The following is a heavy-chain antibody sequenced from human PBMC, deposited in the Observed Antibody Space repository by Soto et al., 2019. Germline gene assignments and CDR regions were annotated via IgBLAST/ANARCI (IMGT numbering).Heavy chain of an antibody. CDR3: TRRGLESFES. CDR1: GLTFGKYW. V-gene: IGHV3-74*01. J-gene: IGHJ4*01. Sequence: GSLRLSCAASGLTFGKYWMHWVRQAPGKGLVWVSRINDYATTINYADSVKGRFTISRDNAKNTLYLQMNSLKVEDTAVYYCTRRGLESFESWGHGDLVTISA. CDR2: INDYATTI.